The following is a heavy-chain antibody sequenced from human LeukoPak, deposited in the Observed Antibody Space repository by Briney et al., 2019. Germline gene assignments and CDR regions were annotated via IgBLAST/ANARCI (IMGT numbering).Heavy chain of an antibody. Sequence: GASVKVSCKASGYTFTGYYMHWVRQAPGQGLEWMGWINPNSGGTNYAQKFQGWVTMTRDTSISTAYMELIRLRSDDTAVYYCARADGSGSFYGMDVWGQGTTVTVSS. V-gene: IGHV1-2*04. J-gene: IGHJ6*02. D-gene: IGHD3-10*01. CDR2: INPNSGGT. CDR3: ARADGSGSFYGMDV. CDR1: GYTFTGYY.